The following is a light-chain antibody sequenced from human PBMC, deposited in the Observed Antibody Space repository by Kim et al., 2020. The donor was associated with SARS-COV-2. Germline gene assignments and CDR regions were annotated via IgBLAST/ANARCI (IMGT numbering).Light chain of an antibody. CDR3: SSYTSSSTLYVV. J-gene: IGLJ2*01. CDR2: DVS. V-gene: IGLV2-14*03. CDR1: SSDVGGYNY. Sequence: SITLSCTGTSSDVGGYNYVSWYQQHPGKAPKLMIYDVSNRPSGVSNRFSGSKSGNTASLTISGLQAEDDADYYCSSYTSSSTLYVVFGGGTQLTVL.